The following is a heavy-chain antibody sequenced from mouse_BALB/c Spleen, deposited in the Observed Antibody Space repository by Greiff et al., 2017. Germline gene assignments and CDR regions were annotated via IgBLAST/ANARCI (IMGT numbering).Heavy chain of an antibody. CDR3: AREGDRYELYYARDY. D-gene: IGHD2-14*01. CDR2: ISYDGSN. CDR1: GYSITSGYY. V-gene: IGHV3-6*02. Sequence: DVQLVESGPGLVKPSQSLSLTCSVTGYSITSGYYWNWIRQFPGKKLEWMGYISYDGSNNYNPSLKNRISITRDTSKNQFFLKLNSVTTEDTATYYCAREGDRYELYYARDYWGQGTSVTVSS. J-gene: IGHJ4*01.